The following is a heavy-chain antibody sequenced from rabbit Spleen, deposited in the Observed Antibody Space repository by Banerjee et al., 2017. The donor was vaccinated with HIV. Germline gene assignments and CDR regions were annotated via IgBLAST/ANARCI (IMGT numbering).Heavy chain of an antibody. J-gene: IGHJ6*01. V-gene: IGHV1S40*01. D-gene: IGHD8-1*01. CDR1: GVSFSSSSY. Sequence: QSLEESGGDLVKPGASLTLTCTASGVSFSSSSYMCWVRQAPGKGLEWIACIDTGSSGGTYSATWAKGRFSISKTSSTTVTLQMTTLTAADTATYFCARDTGTSFSTYGMDLWGPGTLVTVS. CDR2: IDTGSSGGT. CDR3: ARDTGTSFSTYGMDL.